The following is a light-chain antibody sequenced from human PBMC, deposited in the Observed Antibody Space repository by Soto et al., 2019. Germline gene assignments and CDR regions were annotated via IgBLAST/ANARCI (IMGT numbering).Light chain of an antibody. Sequence: EIVLTQSPGTLSLSPGERATLSCRASQRVSSSYLAWYQQKPGQAPRLLIYGASSRATGIPDRFSGSGSGTDFTLTIRRLEPEDFAVYYCQQYGSSPFTFGPGTKVAIK. CDR1: QRVSSSY. CDR2: GAS. J-gene: IGKJ3*01. CDR3: QQYGSSPFT. V-gene: IGKV3-20*01.